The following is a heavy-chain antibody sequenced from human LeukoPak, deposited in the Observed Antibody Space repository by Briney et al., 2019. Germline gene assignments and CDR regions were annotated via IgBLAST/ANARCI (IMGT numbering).Heavy chain of an antibody. CDR2: IGTAGET. J-gene: IGHJ4*02. V-gene: IGHV3-13*01. CDR3: ARAGEGGCHFDY. D-gene: IGHD6-19*01. Sequence: PGGSLRLSCVASGFTFSSYDMHWVRQATGKGLQWVSVIGTAGETYYPGSVKGRFTISRENAKKSLYLQMNSLRVGDTAVYYCARAGEGGCHFDYWGQGTLVTVSS. CDR1: GFTFSSYD.